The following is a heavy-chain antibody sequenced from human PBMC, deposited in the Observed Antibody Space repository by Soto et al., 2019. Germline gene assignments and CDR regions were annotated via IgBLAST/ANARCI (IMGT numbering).Heavy chain of an antibody. J-gene: IGHJ4*02. V-gene: IGHV4-30-4*08. CDR1: GGSITSSSYY. Sequence: PSETLSLTCTVSGGSITSSSYYWGWIRQPPGKGLEWIGYIYYSGSTYYNPSLKSRVTISVDTSKNQFSLKLSSVTAADTAVYYCAREVVVAANAYDYWGQGTLVTVSS. D-gene: IGHD2-15*01. CDR3: AREVVVAANAYDY. CDR2: IYYSGST.